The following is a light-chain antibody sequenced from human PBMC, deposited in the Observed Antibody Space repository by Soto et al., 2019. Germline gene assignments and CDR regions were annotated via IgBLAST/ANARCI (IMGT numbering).Light chain of an antibody. J-gene: IGKJ1*01. CDR1: QGFSNY. CDR3: HKYNGTPWT. Sequence: DIQMTQSPSSLSASVGDRVTITCRASQGFSNYLAWYQQKPGKVPKLLIYATSTLQSGVPSRFSGGGSGPDFTLTISSLQPEDVATYYCHKYNGTPWTFGQGTKVEI. CDR2: ATS. V-gene: IGKV1-27*01.